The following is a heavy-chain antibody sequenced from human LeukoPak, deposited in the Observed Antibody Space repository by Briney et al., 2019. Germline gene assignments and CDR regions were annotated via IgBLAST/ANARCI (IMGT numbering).Heavy chain of an antibody. CDR1: GFTFSSYW. D-gene: IGHD6-25*01. J-gene: IGHJ4*02. Sequence: PGGSLRLSRAASGFTFSSYWMSWVRQAPGKGLEWVANIKQDGSEKYYVDSVKGRFTISRDNAKNSLYLQMNSLRAEDTAVYYCASSEEFIAAYFDYWGQGTLVTVSS. V-gene: IGHV3-7*01. CDR3: ASSEEFIAAYFDY. CDR2: IKQDGSEK.